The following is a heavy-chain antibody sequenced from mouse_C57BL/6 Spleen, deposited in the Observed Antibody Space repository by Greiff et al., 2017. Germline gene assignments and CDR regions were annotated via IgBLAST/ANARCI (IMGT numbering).Heavy chain of an antibody. CDR3: TGRVYCGSSYVGMDD. CDR2: IDPETGGT. V-gene: IGHV1-15*01. J-gene: IGHJ4*01. D-gene: IGHD1-1*01. CDR1: GYTFTDYE. Sequence: VQLVESGAELVRPGASVTLSCKASGYTFTDYEMHWVKQTPVHGLEWIGAIDPETGGTAYTQKFNGTAILTADKSSSKDYMERRGLTTEDSAVYYCTGRVYCGSSYVGMDDWGKGTSVTVSS.